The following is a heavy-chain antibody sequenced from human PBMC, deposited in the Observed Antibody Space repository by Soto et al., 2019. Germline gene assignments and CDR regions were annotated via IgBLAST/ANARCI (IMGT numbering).Heavy chain of an antibody. Sequence: EVQLLESGGDLVQPGGSLRLSCAASGFTFNAYAMTWVRQAPGKGLEWVSALGGSGGNRYYAASVKGRFTISSDNSKDTVDLQMSSLRVEDTAVYYCARVAADYINSVDHWGQGILVTGS. CDR2: LGGSGGNR. V-gene: IGHV3-23*01. CDR3: ARVAADYINSVDH. D-gene: IGHD4-4*01. CDR1: GFTFNAYA. J-gene: IGHJ4*02.